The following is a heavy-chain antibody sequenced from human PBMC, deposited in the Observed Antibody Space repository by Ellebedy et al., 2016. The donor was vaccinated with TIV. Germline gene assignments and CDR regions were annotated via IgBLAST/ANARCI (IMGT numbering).Heavy chain of an antibody. D-gene: IGHD4-17*01. CDR2: IGTAGDT. CDR3: RQGHYADL. J-gene: IGHJ4*02. Sequence: GGSLRLSXAASGFTFSRHDMHWVRQATGKGLEWVSAIGTAGDTYYPGSVKGRFTISRDSSKNSVYLRMNNLRVEDTAVYYCRQGHYADLWGQGTLVTVSS. CDR1: GFTFSRHD. V-gene: IGHV3-13*01.